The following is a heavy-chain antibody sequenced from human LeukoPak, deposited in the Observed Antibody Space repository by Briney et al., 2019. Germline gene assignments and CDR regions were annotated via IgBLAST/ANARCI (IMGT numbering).Heavy chain of an antibody. D-gene: IGHD3-3*01. CDR1: GFTFSSDC. CDR2: IDEDGKTI. Sequence: AGSLTLTCAAAGFTFSSDCMHWVRQAPGKGLVWVSRIDEDGKTIDYADSVKGRFTISRDNAKDTLYLQMSSLRDEDTAVYYCVSDLCGGDDQWGRGTLVTVSS. J-gene: IGHJ5*02. V-gene: IGHV3-74*01. CDR3: VSDLCGGDDQ.